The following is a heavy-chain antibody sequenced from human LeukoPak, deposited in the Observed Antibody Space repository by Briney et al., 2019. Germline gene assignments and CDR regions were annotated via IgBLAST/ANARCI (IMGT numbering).Heavy chain of an antibody. Sequence: PGGSLRLSCAASEFSFSSYAMTWVRQAPGKGLEWVSVISGSGVNTYYADSVKGRFTISRDNSKNTLYLQMNSLRAEDTAVYYCAKHPSPVLGGGSYFDHWGQGILVTVSS. V-gene: IGHV3-23*01. CDR1: EFSFSSYA. CDR2: ISGSGVNT. D-gene: IGHD3-16*01. CDR3: AKHPSPVLGGGSYFDH. J-gene: IGHJ4*02.